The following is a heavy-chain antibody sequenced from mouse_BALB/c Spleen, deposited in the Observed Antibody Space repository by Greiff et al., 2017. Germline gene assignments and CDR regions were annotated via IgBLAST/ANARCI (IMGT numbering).Heavy chain of an antibody. CDR3: ASFYYGYTWFAY. CDR1: GYSITSDYA. D-gene: IGHD2-2*01. Sequence: DVQLQESGPGLVKPSQSLSLTCTVTGYSITSDYAWNWIRQFPGNKLEWMGYISYSGSTSYNPSLKSRISITRDTSKNQFFLQLNSVTTEDTATYYCASFYYGYTWFAYWGQGTLVTVSA. CDR2: ISYSGST. V-gene: IGHV3-2*02. J-gene: IGHJ3*01.